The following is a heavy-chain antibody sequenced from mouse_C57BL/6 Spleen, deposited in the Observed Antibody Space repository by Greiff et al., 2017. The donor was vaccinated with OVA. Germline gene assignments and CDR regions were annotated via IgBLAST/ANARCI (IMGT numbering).Heavy chain of an antibody. D-gene: IGHD1-1*01. CDR1: GYTFTSYT. J-gene: IGHJ2*01. CDR3: ARRGGSSQYYFDY. V-gene: IGHV1-4*01. CDR2: INPSSGYT. Sequence: VKLVESGAELARPGASVKMSCKASGYTFTSYTMHWVKQRPGQGLEWIGYINPSSGYTKYNQKFKDKATLTADKSSSTAYMQLSSLTSEDSAVYYCARRGGSSQYYFDYWGQGTTLTVSS.